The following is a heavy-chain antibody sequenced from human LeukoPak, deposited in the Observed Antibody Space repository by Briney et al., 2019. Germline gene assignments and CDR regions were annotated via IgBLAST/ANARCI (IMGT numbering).Heavy chain of an antibody. V-gene: IGHV3-30*01. CDR3: ARDLRTGSYLDY. CDR1: GFTFSSYA. D-gene: IGHD3/OR15-3a*01. CDR2: QPYDGSSQ. Sequence: GTSLRLSCAASGFTFSSYAMHWVRQAPGKGLEWVAVQPYDGSSQYYADSVKGRFTISRDNSKNTLYLQMNSLRGEDTAVYYCARDLRTGSYLDYWGQGTLVTVSS. J-gene: IGHJ4*02.